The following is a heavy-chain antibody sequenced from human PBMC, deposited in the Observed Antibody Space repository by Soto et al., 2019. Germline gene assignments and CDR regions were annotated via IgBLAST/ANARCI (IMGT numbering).Heavy chain of an antibody. V-gene: IGHV3-7*01. Sequence: GGSLRLSCAASGFTFSRYWMSWVRQAPGKGLEWVANINQDGSEKYYVDSVKGRFTISRDNAKNSLYLQVNGLRAEDTAVYYCARDSDFDYWGQGTLVTVSS. CDR2: INQDGSEK. J-gene: IGHJ4*02. CDR3: ARDSDFDY. CDR1: GFTFSRYW.